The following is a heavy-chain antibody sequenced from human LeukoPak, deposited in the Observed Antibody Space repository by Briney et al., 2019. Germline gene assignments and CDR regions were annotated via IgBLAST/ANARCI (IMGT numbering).Heavy chain of an antibody. Sequence: PGGSLRLSCAASGFTFSTFAMHWVRQAPGKGLEWVAVMSYDGSYKYYADSVKGRFTISRDNSKNTLYLQMNSLRAEDTAVYYCAREPTHWGYAFDIWGQGTMVTVSS. CDR2: MSYDGSYK. CDR1: GFTFSTFA. J-gene: IGHJ3*02. D-gene: IGHD7-27*01. V-gene: IGHV3-30-3*01. CDR3: AREPTHWGYAFDI.